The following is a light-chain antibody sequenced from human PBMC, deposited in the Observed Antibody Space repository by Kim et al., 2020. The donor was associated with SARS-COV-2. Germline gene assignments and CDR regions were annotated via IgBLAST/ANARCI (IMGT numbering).Light chain of an antibody. CDR2: NVN. V-gene: IGLV2-14*03. CDR3: ISFTTSATWV. CDR1: SSDVVAYNY. Sequence: GQSITISCTGTSSDVVAYNYGSWHQQHPGKAPKLMIYNVNERPSGVSNRFSGSKSGNTASLTISGLQAEDEGDYYCISFTTSATWVFGGGTQLTVL. J-gene: IGLJ3*02.